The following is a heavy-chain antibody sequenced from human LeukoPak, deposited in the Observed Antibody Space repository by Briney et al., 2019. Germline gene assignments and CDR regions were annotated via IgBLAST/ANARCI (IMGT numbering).Heavy chain of an antibody. J-gene: IGHJ4*02. D-gene: IGHD1-26*01. CDR2: ISYDGSNK. V-gene: IGHV3-30*18. CDR3: AKSGWDPWH. Sequence: PGRSLRLSCAASGFTFSSYGMHWVRQAPGKGLEWVAVISYDGSNKYYADSVKGRFTISRDNSKNTLYLQMNSLRAEDTAVYYCAKSGWDPWHWGQGNLVTVSS. CDR1: GFTFSSYG.